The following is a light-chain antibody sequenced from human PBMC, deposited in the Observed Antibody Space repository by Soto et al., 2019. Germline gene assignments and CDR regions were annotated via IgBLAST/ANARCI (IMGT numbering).Light chain of an antibody. J-gene: IGKJ5*01. V-gene: IGKV3-15*01. CDR3: QQRSNWPPIT. Sequence: EIVMTQSPATLSVSPGDTATLSCRASQSLGGNLAWYQQKPGQAPRLLIFRASSRATGVPARFSASGSGTEFTLTISGLQSEDFAVYYCQQRSNWPPITFGQGTRLEIK. CDR2: RAS. CDR1: QSLGGN.